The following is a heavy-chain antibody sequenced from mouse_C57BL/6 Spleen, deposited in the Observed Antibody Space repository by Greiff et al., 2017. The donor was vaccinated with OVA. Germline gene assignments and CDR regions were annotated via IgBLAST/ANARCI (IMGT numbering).Heavy chain of an antibody. CDR3: AYSNYPYYAMDY. J-gene: IGHJ4*01. D-gene: IGHD2-5*01. V-gene: IGHV1-80*01. CDR2: IYPGDGDT. Sequence: QVQLKQSGAELVKPGASVKISCKASGYAFSSYWMNWVKQRPGKGLEWIGQIYPGDGDTNYNGKFKGKATLTADKSSSTAYMQLSSLTSEDSAVYFCAYSNYPYYAMDYWGQGTSVTVSS. CDR1: GYAFSSYW.